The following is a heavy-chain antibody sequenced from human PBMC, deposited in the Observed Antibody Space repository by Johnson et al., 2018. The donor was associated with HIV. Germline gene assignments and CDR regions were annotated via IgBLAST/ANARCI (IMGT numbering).Heavy chain of an antibody. CDR3: ARPHMGVVTAGYAFDI. V-gene: IGHV3-15*01. J-gene: IGHJ3*02. CDR2: IKSKPDGGTT. CDR1: GFSFSNAW. Sequence: VQLVESGGGVVQPGRSLRLSCVASGFSFSNAWMSWVRQAPGKGLEWVGRIKSKPDGGTTDYAAPVKGRFTISRDDSENTLYLQMNSLRAEDTAVYYCARPHMGVVTAGYAFDIWGQGTMVIVSS. D-gene: IGHD2-21*02.